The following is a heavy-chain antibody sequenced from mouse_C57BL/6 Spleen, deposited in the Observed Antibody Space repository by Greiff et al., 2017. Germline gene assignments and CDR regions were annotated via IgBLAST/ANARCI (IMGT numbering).Heavy chain of an antibody. J-gene: IGHJ4*01. V-gene: IGHV5-17*01. D-gene: IGHD2-3*01. CDR2: ISSGSSTI. CDR3: ARTEFYDGYYVGAMDY. Sequence: EVQRVESGGGLVKPGGSLKLSCAASGFTFSDYGMHWVRQAPEKGLEWVAYISSGSSTIYYADTVKGRFTISRDNAKNTLFLQMTSLRSEDTAMYYCARTEFYDGYYVGAMDYWGQGTSVTVSS. CDR1: GFTFSDYG.